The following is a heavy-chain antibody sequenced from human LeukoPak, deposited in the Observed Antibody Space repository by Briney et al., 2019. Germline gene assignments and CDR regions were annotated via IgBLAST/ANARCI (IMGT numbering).Heavy chain of an antibody. V-gene: IGHV3-66*02. J-gene: IGHJ6*02. CDR3: ARVGTGYDYDYYGMDV. CDR1: GFTVSSNY. D-gene: IGHD2-8*02. Sequence: GESPRLSCAASGFTVSSNYMSWVRQAPGKGLEWVSVIYSGGSTYYADSVKGRFTISRDNSKNTLSLQMNSLRAEDTAVYYCARVGTGYDYDYYGMDVWGQGTTVTVSS. CDR2: IYSGGST.